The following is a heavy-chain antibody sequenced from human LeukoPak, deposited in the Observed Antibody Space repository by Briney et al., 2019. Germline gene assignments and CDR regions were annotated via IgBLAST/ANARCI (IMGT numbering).Heavy chain of an antibody. CDR3: ARGYAYYDILTGYCRPYYFDY. CDR2: ICHSGST. V-gene: IGHV4-4*02. J-gene: IGHJ4*02. CDR1: GGSISSSNW. D-gene: IGHD3-9*01. Sequence: SETLSLTCAVSGGSISSSNWWSWVRQPPGKGLEWIGEICHSGSTNYNPSLKSRVTISVDKSKNQFSLKLSSVTAADTAVYYCARGYAYYDILTGYCRPYYFDYWGQGTLVTVSS.